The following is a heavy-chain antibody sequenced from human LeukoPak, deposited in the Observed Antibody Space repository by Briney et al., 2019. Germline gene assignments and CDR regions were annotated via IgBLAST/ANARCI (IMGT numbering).Heavy chain of an antibody. CDR1: GSTFSSYA. CDR2: IIPIFGTA. D-gene: IGHD3-9*01. V-gene: IGHV1-69*05. Sequence: SVKVSCKASGSTFSSYAISWVRQAPGQGLEWMGGIIPIFGTANYAQKYQGRVTVTTDESTSTAYMELSSLRSEDTAVYYCARGNSHDILTGHDYWGQGTLVTVSS. J-gene: IGHJ4*02. CDR3: ARGNSHDILTGHDY.